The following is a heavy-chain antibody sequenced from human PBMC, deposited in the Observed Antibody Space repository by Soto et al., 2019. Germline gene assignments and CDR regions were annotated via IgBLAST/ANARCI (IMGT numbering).Heavy chain of an antibody. J-gene: IGHJ6*03. CDR3: ARGCSGEMVNAISYYYYSMDV. CDR2: MNPNSGNT. CDR1: GYSFTSYD. Sequence: QVQLVQSGAEVKKPGASVKVSCKASGYSFTSYDINWVRQATGQGLEWMGWMNPNSGNTGYAQKFQGRVTMTRNTSISTAYMELSSLRSEDTAVYYCARGCSGEMVNAISYYYYSMDVWGKGTTVTVSS. V-gene: IGHV1-8*01. D-gene: IGHD2-8*01.